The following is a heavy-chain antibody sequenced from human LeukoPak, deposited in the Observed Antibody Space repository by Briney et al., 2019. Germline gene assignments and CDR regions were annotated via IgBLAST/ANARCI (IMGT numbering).Heavy chain of an antibody. CDR3: ARPGTGTDGYYYYGMDV. V-gene: IGHV3-23*01. J-gene: IGHJ6*02. Sequence: GGSLRLSCAASGFTFSTDVMSWVRQAPGKGLECVSAISGSGGNTYYADSVKGRFTISRDNSKNTLYLQMNSLRAEDTAVYYCARPGTGTDGYYYYGMDVWGQGTTVTVSS. CDR2: ISGSGGNT. D-gene: IGHD1/OR15-1a*01. CDR1: GFTFSTDV.